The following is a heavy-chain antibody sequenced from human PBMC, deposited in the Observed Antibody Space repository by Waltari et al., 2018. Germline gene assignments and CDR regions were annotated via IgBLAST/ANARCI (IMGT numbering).Heavy chain of an antibody. J-gene: IGHJ5*02. D-gene: IGHD3-3*01. Sequence: QVQLVQSGAEVKKPGSSVRVSCKASGGIFSSYAINWVRQAPGQGLQWVGGITPFLGTPNNAQKFQGRVNITADESATTVFMELTGLTSEDTAVYYCARATGFPVLSGYPESWGQGTLVTVTS. CDR2: ITPFLGTP. CDR1: GGIFSSYA. CDR3: ARATGFPVLSGYPES. V-gene: IGHV1-69*01.